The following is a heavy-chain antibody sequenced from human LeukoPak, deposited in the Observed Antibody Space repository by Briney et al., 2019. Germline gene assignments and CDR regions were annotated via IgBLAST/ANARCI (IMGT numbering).Heavy chain of an antibody. Sequence: GGSLRLSCAASGFSFSNYWMSWVRQAPGKGLEWEANIKQDGSEKYYVDSVKGRFTISRDNAKNSLFLQMNSLRAEDTAVYYCARDQWQWLGHFDYWGQGTLVTVSS. V-gene: IGHV3-7*04. CDR3: ARDQWQWLGHFDY. J-gene: IGHJ4*02. CDR2: IKQDGSEK. D-gene: IGHD6-19*01. CDR1: GFSFSNYW.